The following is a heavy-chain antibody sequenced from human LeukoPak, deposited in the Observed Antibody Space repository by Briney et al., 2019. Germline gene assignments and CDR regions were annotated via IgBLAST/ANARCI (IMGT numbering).Heavy chain of an antibody. V-gene: IGHV1-18*01. CDR1: GYTFTSYG. CDR3: ARRFVVVVAATARYYYYMDV. Sequence: GASVRVSCKASGYTFTSYGISWVRQAPGQGLEWMGWISAYNGNANYAQKLQGRVTMTTDTSTSTAYMELRSLRSDDTAVYYCARRFVVVVAATARYYYYMDVWGKGTTVTVSS. J-gene: IGHJ6*03. CDR2: ISAYNGNA. D-gene: IGHD2-15*01.